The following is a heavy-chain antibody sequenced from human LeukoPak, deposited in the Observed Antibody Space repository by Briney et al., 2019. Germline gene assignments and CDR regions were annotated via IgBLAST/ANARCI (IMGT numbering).Heavy chain of an antibody. D-gene: IGHD6-6*01. J-gene: IGHJ4*02. CDR1: GFTVSSNY. CDR3: ARGGAARPDY. V-gene: IGHV3-53*01. CDR2: IYSGGST. Sequence: PGGSLRLSCAASGFTVSSNYMSWVRQAPGKGLEWVSVIYSGGSTYYADSVKGRVTISRDNVRNSLYLQINSLRVEDTSVYYCARGGAARPDYWGQGTLVTVSS.